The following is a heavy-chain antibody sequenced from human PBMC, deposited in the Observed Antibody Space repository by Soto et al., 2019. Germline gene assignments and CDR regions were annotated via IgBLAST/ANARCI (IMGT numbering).Heavy chain of an antibody. CDR1: GFTFDDYA. D-gene: IGHD4-17*01. Sequence: EVQLVESGGGLVQPGRSLRLSCAASGFTFDDYAMHWVRQAPGKGLEWVSGISWNSGSVGYADSVKGRFTISRDNAKKSLYLQMNSLRAEDSALYYCAKDGCPNLHDYGDPSAGCPIDYWGKGTLVTVSS. CDR2: ISWNSGSV. J-gene: IGHJ4*02. V-gene: IGHV3-9*01. CDR3: AKDGCPNLHDYGDPSAGCPIDY.